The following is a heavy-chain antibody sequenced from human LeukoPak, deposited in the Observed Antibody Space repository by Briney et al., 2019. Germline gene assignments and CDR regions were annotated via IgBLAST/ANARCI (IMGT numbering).Heavy chain of an antibody. CDR1: GGSISSSSYY. J-gene: IGHJ4*02. CDR2: IYYSGST. D-gene: IGHD7-27*01. V-gene: IGHV4-39*01. CDR3: ARARAWGIDY. Sequence: SETLSLTCTVSGGSISSSSYYWGWIRQPPGKGLEWIGSIYYSGSTYYNPSLKSRVTISVDTSKNQFSLKLSSVTAADTAVYYCARARAWGIDYWGQGTLVTVSS.